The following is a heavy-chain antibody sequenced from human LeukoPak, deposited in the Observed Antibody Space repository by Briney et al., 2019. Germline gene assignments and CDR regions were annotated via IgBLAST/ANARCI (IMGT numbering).Heavy chain of an antibody. J-gene: IGHJ6*03. D-gene: IGHD6-19*01. V-gene: IGHV1-8*03. CDR1: GYTFTSYD. CDR3: ARVSGFSSGWYDYYYYYYMDV. CDR2: MNPNSGNT. Sequence: ASVKVSCKASGYTFTSYDINWVRQATGQGLEWMGWMNPNSGNTGYAQKVQGRVTITRNTSISTAYMELSSLRSEDTAVYYCARVSGFSSGWYDYYYYYYMDVWGKGTTVTVSS.